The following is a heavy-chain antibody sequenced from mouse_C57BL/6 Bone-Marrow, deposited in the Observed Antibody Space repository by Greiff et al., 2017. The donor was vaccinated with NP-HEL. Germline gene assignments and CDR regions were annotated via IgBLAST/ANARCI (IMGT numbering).Heavy chain of an antibody. Sequence: VQLQQSVAELVRPGASVKLSCTASGFNIKNTYMHWVKQRPEQGLEWIGRLDPANGNPQYAPKFPGKATITADTSANTAYLQLSILTSADTAIYYCASNYYGSIYVFDYWGQGTTLTVSS. J-gene: IGHJ2*01. V-gene: IGHV14-3*01. CDR3: ASNYYGSIYVFDY. CDR2: LDPANGNP. CDR1: GFNIKNTY. D-gene: IGHD1-1*01.